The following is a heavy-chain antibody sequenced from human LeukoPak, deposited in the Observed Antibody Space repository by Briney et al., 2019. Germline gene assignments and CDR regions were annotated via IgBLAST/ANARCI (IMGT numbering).Heavy chain of an antibody. V-gene: IGHV4-31*03. CDR2: IYYSGST. CDR3: ARGGRGYYDSSGYPPLEY. Sequence: SETLSLTCTVSGGSISSGGYYWSWIRQHPGKGLEWIGYIYYSGSTYYNPSLKSRVTISVDTSKNQFSLKLSPVTAADTAVYYCARGGRGYYDSSGYPPLEYWGQGTLVTVSS. D-gene: IGHD3-22*01. J-gene: IGHJ4*02. CDR1: GGSISSGGYY.